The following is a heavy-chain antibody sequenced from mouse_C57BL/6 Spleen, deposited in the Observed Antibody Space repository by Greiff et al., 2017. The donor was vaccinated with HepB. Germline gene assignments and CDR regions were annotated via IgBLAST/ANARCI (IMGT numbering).Heavy chain of an antibody. CDR3: ARGRRQGAY. V-gene: IGHV1-50*01. J-gene: IGHJ3*01. CDR1: GYTFTSYW. D-gene: IGHD3-2*01. CDR2: IDPSDSYT. Sequence: VQLQQPGAELVKPGASVKLSCKASGYTFTSYWMQWVKQRPGQGLEWIGEIDPSDSYTNYNQKFKGKATLTVDTSSSTAYMQLSSLTSEDSAVYYCARGRRQGAYWGQGTLVTVSA.